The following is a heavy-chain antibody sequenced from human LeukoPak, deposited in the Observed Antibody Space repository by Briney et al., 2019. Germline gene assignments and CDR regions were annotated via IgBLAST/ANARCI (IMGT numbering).Heavy chain of an antibody. CDR2: IHHSGST. D-gene: IGHD1-26*01. CDR1: GGFLSGFY. CDR3: ARGYGGSYQYFDD. Sequence: SETLSLTCGVYGGFLSGFYWNWIRQPPGKGLEWIGEIHHSGSTSNNPSLKSRATISIDTSKNQFSLNLSSVTAADTAVYYCARGYGGSYQYFDDWGQGTLVTVSS. V-gene: IGHV4-34*04. J-gene: IGHJ4*02.